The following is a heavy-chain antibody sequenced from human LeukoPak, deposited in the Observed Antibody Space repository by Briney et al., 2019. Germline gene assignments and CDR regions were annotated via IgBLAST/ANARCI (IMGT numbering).Heavy chain of an antibody. V-gene: IGHV3-53*01. CDR1: EFTVRNIY. D-gene: IGHD6-19*01. Sequence: GGSLRLSCADSEFTVRNIYMSWVRQAPGKGLEWVSLIYSGGSTYYADSVKGRFAISRDNSKNTVYLQMNSLRAEDTAMYYCARKDSGWYDYWGQGTLVTVSS. J-gene: IGHJ4*02. CDR3: ARKDSGWYDY. CDR2: IYSGGST.